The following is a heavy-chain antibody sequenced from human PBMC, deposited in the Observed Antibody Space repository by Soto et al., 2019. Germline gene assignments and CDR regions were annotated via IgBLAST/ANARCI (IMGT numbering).Heavy chain of an antibody. CDR1: GGSISSYY. Sequence: LSLTCTVSGGSISSYYWSWIRQPPGKGLEWIGYIYYSGSTNYNPSLKSRVTISVDTSKNQFSLKLSSVTAADTAVYYCARERYYGMDVWGQGTTVTVSS. V-gene: IGHV4-59*01. J-gene: IGHJ6*02. CDR3: ARERYYGMDV. CDR2: IYYSGST.